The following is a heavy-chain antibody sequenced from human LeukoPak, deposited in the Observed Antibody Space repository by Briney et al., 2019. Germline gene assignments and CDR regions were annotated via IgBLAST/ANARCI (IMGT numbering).Heavy chain of an antibody. CDR1: GFTFSGSA. D-gene: IGHD6-19*01. J-gene: IGHJ4*02. CDR3: TSIAVAGTNYFDY. V-gene: IGHV3-73*01. Sequence: SGGSLRLSCAASGFTFSGSAMHWVRQASGKGLEWVGRIRSKANSYATAYAASVKGRFTISRDDSKNTAYLQVNSLKTEDTAVYYCTSIAVAGTNYFDYWGQGTLVTVSS. CDR2: IRSKANSYAT.